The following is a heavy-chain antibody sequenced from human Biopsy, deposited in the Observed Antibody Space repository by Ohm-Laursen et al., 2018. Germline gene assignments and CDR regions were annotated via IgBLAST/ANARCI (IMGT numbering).Heavy chain of an antibody. CDR3: AKCMTGGSNYYFHH. CDR1: GFTSSSYG. J-gene: IGHJ4*02. Sequence: SLRLSCAASGFTSSSYGMHWVRQAPGKGLEWVAAIWYDGGNKNYADSVKGRFTISRDNSKNTLYLQMNSLRGEDTAVYYCAKCMTGGSNYYFHHCGQGTLVTVSS. D-gene: IGHD2-8*01. CDR2: IWYDGGNK. V-gene: IGHV3-33*06.